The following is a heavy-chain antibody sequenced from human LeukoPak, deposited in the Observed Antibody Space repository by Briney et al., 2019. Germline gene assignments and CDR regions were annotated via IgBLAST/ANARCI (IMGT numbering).Heavy chain of an antibody. V-gene: IGHV1-2*02. Sequence: ASVKVSCKASGYTFTGYYMHWVRQAPGQGLEWMGWINPNSGGTNYAQKFQGRVTMTRDTSISTAYMELSRLRSDDTAVYYCARDQEVWFGELSGLDWGQGTLVTVSS. CDR1: GYTFTGYY. CDR2: INPNSGGT. D-gene: IGHD3-10*01. J-gene: IGHJ4*02. CDR3: ARDQEVWFGELSGLD.